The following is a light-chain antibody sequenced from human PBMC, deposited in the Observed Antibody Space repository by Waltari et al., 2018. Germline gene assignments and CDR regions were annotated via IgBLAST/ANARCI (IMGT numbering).Light chain of an antibody. J-gene: IGLJ3*02. Sequence: QTVVTQEPSLTVSPGGTVTLTCASSTGAVAGDFYPSLFQQMPGQAPRALIFGSTNKYSWTPARFSGSLLGGKAALTLSGAQPEDEADYYCLLHFGGDQLVFGGGTKLTVL. CDR1: TGAVAGDFY. V-gene: IGLV7-43*01. CDR2: GST. CDR3: LLHFGGDQLV.